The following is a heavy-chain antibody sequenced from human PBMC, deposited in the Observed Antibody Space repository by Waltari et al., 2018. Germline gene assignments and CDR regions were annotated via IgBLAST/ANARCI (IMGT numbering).Heavy chain of an antibody. Sequence: EVQLLESGGGLVQPGGSLRLSCAASGFTFSSYAMSWVRQAPGKGLEWVSAISGSVGSTYYADSVKGRFTISRDNSKNTLYLQMNSLRAEDTAVYYCAKDRAAGLDFWSGVLDYWGQGTLVTVSS. CDR1: GFTFSSYA. J-gene: IGHJ4*02. D-gene: IGHD3-3*01. CDR2: ISGSVGST. CDR3: AKDRAAGLDFWSGVLDY. V-gene: IGHV3-23*01.